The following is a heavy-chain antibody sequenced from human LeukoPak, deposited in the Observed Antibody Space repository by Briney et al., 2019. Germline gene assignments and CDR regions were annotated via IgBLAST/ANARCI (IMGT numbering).Heavy chain of an antibody. CDR3: ALMVQGVVRY. D-gene: IGHD3-10*01. V-gene: IGHV6-1*01. CDR1: GDSVSSNSAA. Sequence: SQTLSLTCAISGDSVSSNSAAWNWIRQSRARGLEGLGRTYYRSKWYNDYAVSVKSRITINPDTSKNQFSLQLNSVTPEDTAVYYCALMVQGVVRYWGQGTLVTVSS. J-gene: IGHJ4*02. CDR2: TYYRSKWYN.